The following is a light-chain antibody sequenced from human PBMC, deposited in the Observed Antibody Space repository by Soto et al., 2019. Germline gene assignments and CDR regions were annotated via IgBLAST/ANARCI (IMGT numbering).Light chain of an antibody. V-gene: IGKV3-20*01. Sequence: ENVLTKSPGTLSLSPGERATLSCGASQTVSSYLTWYQQRPGQAPRLLIYGASKRATGIPDRFSGSGSGTDFTLTISRLEPEDCALYYCQQYGTSPITFGQGTRLEIK. CDR2: GAS. J-gene: IGKJ5*01. CDR1: QTVSSY. CDR3: QQYGTSPIT.